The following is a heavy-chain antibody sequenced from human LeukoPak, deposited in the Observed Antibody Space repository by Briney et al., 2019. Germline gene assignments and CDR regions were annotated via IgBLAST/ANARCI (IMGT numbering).Heavy chain of an antibody. D-gene: IGHD2-2*03. CDR1: ELTFSAYW. J-gene: IGHJ5*02. Sequence: GGSLRLSCTAAELTFSAYWMHWVRQAPGKGLEWVATMRQDGSEKYYVDFVKGRFTISRDIAKNSLFLQMGSLRVEDTAIYYCTTMDGPWGQGTLVTVSP. CDR3: TTMDGP. CDR2: MRQDGSEK. V-gene: IGHV3-7*01.